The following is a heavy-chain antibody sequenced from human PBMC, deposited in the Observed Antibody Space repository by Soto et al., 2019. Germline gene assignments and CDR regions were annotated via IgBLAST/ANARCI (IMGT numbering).Heavy chain of an antibody. CDR1: GGSISSYY. D-gene: IGHD6-13*01. CDR2: ISDSGST. J-gene: IGHJ4*02. V-gene: IGHV4-59*12. Sequence: SETLSLTCTVSGGSISSYYWSWIRQPPGRGLEWIGYISDSGSTNYKTSLKSRVTISVDTSKNQFSLKVTSVTAADTAVYYCARGGSSSWYGFYFFDNWGPGTLVTVSS. CDR3: ARGGSSSWYGFYFFDN.